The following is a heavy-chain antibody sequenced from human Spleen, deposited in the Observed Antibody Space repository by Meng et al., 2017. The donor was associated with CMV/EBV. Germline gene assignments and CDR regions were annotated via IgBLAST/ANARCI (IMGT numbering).Heavy chain of an antibody. CDR1: GFTFDDYA. Sequence: SLKISCAASGFTFDDYAMHWVRQAPGKGLEWVSGISWNSGSIGYADSVKGRFTISRDNAKNSLYLQMNSLRAEDTAVYYCAREGQYYYDSSGYYDYYYGMDVWGQGTTVTVSS. J-gene: IGHJ6*02. CDR3: AREGQYYYDSSGYYDYYYGMDV. CDR2: ISWNSGSI. D-gene: IGHD3-22*01. V-gene: IGHV3-9*01.